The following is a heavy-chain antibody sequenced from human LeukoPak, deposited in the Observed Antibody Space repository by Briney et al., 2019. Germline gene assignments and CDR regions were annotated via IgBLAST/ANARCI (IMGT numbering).Heavy chain of an antibody. CDR2: IKQDGSER. D-gene: IGHD3-10*01. J-gene: IGHJ4*02. CDR1: GFTFSSYW. Sequence: GGSLRLSCAASGFTFSSYWMNWVRQAPGKGLEWVANIKQDGSERYSVDSLKGRFTISRDNAKNSMYLQMNSLRADDTAVYYCCAGSGSYIYWGQGTLVSVSS. CDR3: CAGSGSYIY. V-gene: IGHV3-7*02.